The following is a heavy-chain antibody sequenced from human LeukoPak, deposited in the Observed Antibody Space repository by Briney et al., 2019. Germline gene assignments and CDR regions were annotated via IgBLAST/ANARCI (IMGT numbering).Heavy chain of an antibody. V-gene: IGHV5-51*01. D-gene: IGHD3-3*01. CDR2: IYPADSDT. CDR1: GYSFTNYW. J-gene: IGHJ2*01. CDR3: ARVPAYYDFWSGQPQLAFDL. Sequence: GESLKISCKGSGYSFTNYWSGCVRQMPGKSLEWMVIIYPADSDTRYSPSFQGQVTISADKSISTAYLQWSSLKASDTAMYYCARVPAYYDFWSGQPQLAFDLWGRGTLVTVSS.